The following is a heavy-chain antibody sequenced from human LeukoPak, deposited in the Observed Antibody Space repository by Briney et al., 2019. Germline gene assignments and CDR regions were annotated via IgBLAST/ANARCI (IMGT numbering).Heavy chain of an antibody. CDR1: GYTLTELS. D-gene: IGHD1-1*01. Sequence: ASVKVSCKVSGYTLTELSMHWLRQAPGKGLEWMGGFYPEDGETIYAQKFQGRVTMTEDTSTDTAYMELSSLRSEDTAVYYCATSAKYNWNDGIDRWFDPWGQGTLVTVSS. V-gene: IGHV1-24*01. J-gene: IGHJ5*02. CDR3: ATSAKYNWNDGIDRWFDP. CDR2: FYPEDGET.